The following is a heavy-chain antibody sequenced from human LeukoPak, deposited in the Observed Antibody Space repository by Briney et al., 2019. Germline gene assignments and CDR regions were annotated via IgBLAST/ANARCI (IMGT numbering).Heavy chain of an antibody. CDR1: QFTFSGHW. V-gene: IGHV3-7*01. CDR2: IKQDGSEI. D-gene: IGHD6-19*01. Sequence: GGSLRLSCAASQFTFSGHWMNWVRQAPGKGLEWVAIIKQDGSEIRYVDSVKGRFTISRDNTKNVLYLQMNSLRAEDTAVYYCAGGSGWLPGYWGQGTLVTVSS. CDR3: AGGSGWLPGY. J-gene: IGHJ4*02.